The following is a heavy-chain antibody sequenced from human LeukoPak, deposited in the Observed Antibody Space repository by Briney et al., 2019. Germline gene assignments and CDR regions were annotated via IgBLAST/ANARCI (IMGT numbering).Heavy chain of an antibody. D-gene: IGHD2-2*01. CDR2: ISYDGSNK. CDR1: GFTLSSYA. J-gene: IGHJ3*02. V-gene: IGHV3-30-3*01. Sequence: PGGSLRLSCAASGFTLSSYAMHWVRQAPGKGLEWVAVISYDGSNKYYADSVKGRFTISRDNSKNTLYLQMNSLRAEDTAVYYCAKDLGIVVVPAVYDAFDIWGQGTMVTVSS. CDR3: AKDLGIVVVPAVYDAFDI.